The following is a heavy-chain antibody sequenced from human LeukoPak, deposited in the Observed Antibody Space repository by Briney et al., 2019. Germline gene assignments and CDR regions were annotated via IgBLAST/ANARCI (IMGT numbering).Heavy chain of an antibody. CDR2: ISGSGGST. V-gene: IGHV3-23*01. J-gene: IGHJ6*02. D-gene: IGHD6-19*01. Sequence: AGGSLRLSCTASGFTFSSYAMTWVRLAPGKGLEWVSAISGSGGSTYYADSVKGRFTISRDNSKNTLYLQMSSLRADDTAVYYCAKGPYSSGWPSSFHYHGMDVWGQGTTVTVSS. CDR1: GFTFSSYA. CDR3: AKGPYSSGWPSSFHYHGMDV.